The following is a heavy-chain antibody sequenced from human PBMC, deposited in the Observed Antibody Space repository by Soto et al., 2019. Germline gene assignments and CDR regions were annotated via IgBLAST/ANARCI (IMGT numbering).Heavy chain of an antibody. CDR1: GGSISSYY. Sequence: SETLSLTCTVSGGSISSYYWSWIRQPPGKGLEWIGYIYYGGSTNYNPSLRSRVTISVDTSKNQFSLKLSSVTAADTAVYYCAREKDYGDFALDYWGQGTLVTVSS. J-gene: IGHJ4*02. V-gene: IGHV4-59*01. CDR3: AREKDYGDFALDY. CDR2: IYYGGST. D-gene: IGHD4-17*01.